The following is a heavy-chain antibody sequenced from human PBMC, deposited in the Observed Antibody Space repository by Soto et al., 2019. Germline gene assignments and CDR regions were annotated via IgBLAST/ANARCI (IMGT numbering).Heavy chain of an antibody. V-gene: IGHV3-30-3*01. J-gene: IGHJ4*02. CDR1: GFTFSSYA. D-gene: IGHD3-22*01. Sequence: QVRLVESGGGVVQPGRSLRLSCAASGFTFSSYAMHWVRQAPGKGLEWVAVISYDGGSDYYADSVKGRFTISRDNSKNALYLEMNSLRAEETALYYCAREAPDSSRPYFDYWCQGTLVTVSS. CDR2: ISYDGGSD. CDR3: AREAPDSSRPYFDY.